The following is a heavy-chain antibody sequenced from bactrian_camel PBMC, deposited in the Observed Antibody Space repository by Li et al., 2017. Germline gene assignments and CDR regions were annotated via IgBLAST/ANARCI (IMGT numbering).Heavy chain of an antibody. D-gene: IGHD1*01. J-gene: IGHJ4*01. Sequence: VQLVESGGGLVQPGGSLTLSCAASGFAFGTYAMNWVRQAPGKGLEWVSTIDSSGGGARYADQVKGRFTISKDKAKITVYLQMNNLKPEDTGVYYCGGDFSGPLCVGSEWGQGTQVTVS. CDR1: GFAFGTYA. V-gene: IGHV3S40*01. CDR2: IDSSGGGA. CDR3: GGDFSGPLCVGSE.